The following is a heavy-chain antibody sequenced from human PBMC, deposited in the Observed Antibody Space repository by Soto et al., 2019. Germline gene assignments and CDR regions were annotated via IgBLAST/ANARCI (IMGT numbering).Heavy chain of an antibody. D-gene: IGHD2-21*02. CDR1: GGSISSGDYY. V-gene: IGHV4-30-4*01. J-gene: IGHJ1*01. CDR3: ARVVRGDYVYFQH. CDR2: IYYSGST. Sequence: ASETLSLTCTVSGGSISSGDYYWSWIRQPPGKGLEWIGYIYYSGSTYYNPSLKSRVTISVDTSKNQFSLKLSSVTAADTAVYYCARVVRGDYVYFQHWGQGTLVTVSS.